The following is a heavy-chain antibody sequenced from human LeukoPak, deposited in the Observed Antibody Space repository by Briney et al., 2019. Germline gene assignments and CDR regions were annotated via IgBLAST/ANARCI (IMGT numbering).Heavy chain of an antibody. CDR2: INPNSGNT. J-gene: IGHJ4*02. CDR3: ARDKGTSYLSSFDY. CDR1: GYSFTNYD. V-gene: IGHV1-8*01. Sequence: ASVTVSFKASGYSFTNYDLNWVRQATGQGREWMGWINPNSGNTGYAQKFQGRVTITRDMSTSTVYMELSSLRAADTAVYYCARDKGTSYLSSFDYWGQGTLVTVSS. D-gene: IGHD6-6*01.